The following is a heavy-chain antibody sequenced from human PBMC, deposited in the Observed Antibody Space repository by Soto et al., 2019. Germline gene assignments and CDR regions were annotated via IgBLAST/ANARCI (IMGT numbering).Heavy chain of an antibody. D-gene: IGHD1-26*01. J-gene: IGHJ4*02. V-gene: IGHV3-30*18. CDR2: VSHDGRNT. Sequence: PGGSLRLSCAASGFTFSDYAMHWVRQAPGKGLEWVAVVSHDGRNTHYADSVKGRFTISRDNSKNTLYLQMNSLRAEDTYVYYFAKEGGLSGSYYISSSYYFDYWGQGTLVTVSS. CDR3: AKEGGLSGSYYISSSYYFDY. CDR1: GFTFSDYA.